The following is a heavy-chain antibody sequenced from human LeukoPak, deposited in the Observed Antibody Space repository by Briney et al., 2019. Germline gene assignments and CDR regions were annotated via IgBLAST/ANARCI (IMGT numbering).Heavy chain of an antibody. J-gene: IGHJ4*02. CDR1: GFTFSSYG. V-gene: IGHV3-30*03. CDR2: ISYGGSNK. D-gene: IGHD2-15*01. Sequence: GGSLRLSCAASGFTFSSYGMHWVRQAPGKGLEWVAVISYGGSNKYYADSVKGRFTISRDNSKNTLYLQMNSLRAEDTAVYYCALSGYGSGGIDYWGQGTLVTVSS. CDR3: ALSGYGSGGIDY.